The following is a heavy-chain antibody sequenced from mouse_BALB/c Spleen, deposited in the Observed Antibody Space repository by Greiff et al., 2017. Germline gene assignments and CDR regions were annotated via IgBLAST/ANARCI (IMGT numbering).Heavy chain of an antibody. CDR2: IYPGNSDT. CDR3: TRFTTATWFAY. J-gene: IGHJ3*01. V-gene: IGHV1-5*01. D-gene: IGHD1-2*01. CDR1: GYTFTSYW. Sequence: VQLQQSGTVLARPGASVKMSCKASGYTFTSYWMHWVKQRPGQGLEWIGAIYPGNSDTSYNQKFKGKAKLTAVTSTSTAYMELSSLTNEDSAVYYCTRFTTATWFAYWGQGTLVTVSA.